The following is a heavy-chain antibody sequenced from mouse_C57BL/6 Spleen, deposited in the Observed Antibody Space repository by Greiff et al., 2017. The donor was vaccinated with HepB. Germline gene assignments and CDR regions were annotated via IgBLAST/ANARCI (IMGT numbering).Heavy chain of an antibody. J-gene: IGHJ2*01. CDR1: GYTFTSYW. CDR3: TRENWDGY. Sequence: EVHLVESGTVLARPGASVKMSCKTSGYTFTSYWMHWVKQRPGQGLEWIGAIYPGNSDTSYNQKFKGKAKPTAVTSASTAYMELSSLTNEDSAVYYCTRENWDGYWGQGTTLTVSS. V-gene: IGHV1-5*01. CDR2: IYPGNSDT. D-gene: IGHD4-1*01.